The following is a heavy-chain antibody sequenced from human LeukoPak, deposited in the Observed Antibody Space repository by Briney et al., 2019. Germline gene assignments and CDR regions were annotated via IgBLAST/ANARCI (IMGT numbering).Heavy chain of an antibody. J-gene: IGHJ4*02. CDR1: GGTFSGYA. Sequence: ASVKVSCKASGGTFSGYAISWVRQAPGQGLEWMGGIIPIFGTANYAQKFQGRVTITADESTSTAYMELSSLRSEDTAVYYCARDSPSGYYDSSGYYWGSWGQGTLVTVSS. V-gene: IGHV1-69*13. CDR2: IIPIFGTA. D-gene: IGHD3-22*01. CDR3: ARDSPSGYYDSSGYYWGS.